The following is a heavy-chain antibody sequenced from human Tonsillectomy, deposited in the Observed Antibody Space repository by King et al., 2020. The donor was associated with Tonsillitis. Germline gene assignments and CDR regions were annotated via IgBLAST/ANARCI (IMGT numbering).Heavy chain of an antibody. CDR2: VNPSGGST. V-gene: IGHV1-46*01. D-gene: IGHD3-22*01. CDR3: AREDVYDSSGYKRWHGMDV. Sequence: QVQLVESGAEVKKPGASVKVSCKASGYTFSSYYMHWVRQAPGQGLEWMGIVNPSGGSTSYGQKFQGRVTMTRDTSTSTVYMELSSLRSEDTAVYYCAREDVYDSSGYKRWHGMDVWGQGTTVTVSS. CDR1: GYTFSSYY. J-gene: IGHJ6*02.